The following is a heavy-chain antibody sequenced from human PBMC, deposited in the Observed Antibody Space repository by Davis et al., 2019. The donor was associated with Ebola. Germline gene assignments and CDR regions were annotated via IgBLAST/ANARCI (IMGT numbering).Heavy chain of an antibody. V-gene: IGHV3-48*02. CDR2: ISRSSSTI. CDR1: GFTFSSYS. J-gene: IGHJ4*02. D-gene: IGHD1-7*01. CDR3: ARVVSGWNYRLDY. Sequence: GESLKISCAASGFTFSSYSMNWVRQAPGKGLEWVSSISRSSSTIYYADSVKGRFTISRDNAKNSLYLQMNSLRDEDTAVYYCARVVSGWNYRLDYWGQGTLVTVSS.